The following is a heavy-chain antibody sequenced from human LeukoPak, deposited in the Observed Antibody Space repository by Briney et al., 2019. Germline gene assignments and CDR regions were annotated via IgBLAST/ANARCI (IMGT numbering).Heavy chain of an antibody. CDR1: GFTFSSYE. V-gene: IGHV3-48*03. Sequence: GGSLRLSCAASGFTFSSYEMNWVRQAPGKGLEWVSYISSSGSTIYYADSVKGRFTISRDNAKNTLYLQMNSLRAEDTAVYYCAKKYSTGLDPWGQGTLVTVSS. J-gene: IGHJ5*02. D-gene: IGHD1-26*01. CDR3: AKKYSTGLDP. CDR2: ISSSGSTI.